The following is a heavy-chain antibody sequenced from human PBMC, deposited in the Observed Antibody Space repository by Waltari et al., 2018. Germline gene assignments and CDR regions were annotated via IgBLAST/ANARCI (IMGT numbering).Heavy chain of an antibody. CDR1: GFIFDDYA. CDR2: LNWNGYTT. J-gene: IGHJ5*01. D-gene: IGHD4-4*01. V-gene: IGHV3-9*01. Sequence: EVHLVESGGGLVQPGRSLRLSCAASGFIFDDYAMHWVRQFPGKGLEWVSGLNWNGYTTGYADSVKGRFTISRDNAKNSLFLQMDSLTPEDTAVYYCTKDSGASLVTSFVDSWGHGTLVTVSS. CDR3: TKDSGASLVTSFVDS.